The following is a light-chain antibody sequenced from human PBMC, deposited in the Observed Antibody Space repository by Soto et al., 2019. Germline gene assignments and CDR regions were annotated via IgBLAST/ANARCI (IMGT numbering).Light chain of an antibody. J-gene: IGLJ2*01. V-gene: IGLV2-14*03. CDR1: NNDVGGFNF. CDR2: DVD. Sequence: QSALTQPASVSGSPGQSITISCTGTNNDVGGFNFVSWYQQHPGKVPKLLIYDVDDRPSGVSNRFSGSRSGNTASLTISGLQAEDEAEYYCSSYTSRSTVIFGGGTKLTVL. CDR3: SSYTSRSTVI.